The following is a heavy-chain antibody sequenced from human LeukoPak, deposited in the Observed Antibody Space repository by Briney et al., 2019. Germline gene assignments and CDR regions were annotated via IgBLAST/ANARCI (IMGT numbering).Heavy chain of an antibody. CDR3: ARGTNWSPLDFDY. D-gene: IGHD1-20*01. CDR1: RFIFSSYH. CDR2: ISSSNSFI. V-gene: IGHV3-21*01. J-gene: IGHJ4*02. Sequence: GGSLRLSCAASRFIFSSYHMHWARQPPGKGLEWVSSISSSNSFIYYADSMKGRFTISRDNAKNSLYLQMNSLRAEDTAVYYCARGTNWSPLDFDYWGQGTLVTVSS.